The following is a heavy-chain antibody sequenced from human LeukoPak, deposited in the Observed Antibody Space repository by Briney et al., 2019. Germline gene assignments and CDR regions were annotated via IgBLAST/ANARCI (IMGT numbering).Heavy chain of an antibody. CDR1: GGSIRIYY. Sequence: SETLSLTCTVCGGSIRIYYWSWIRQPPGKGLEWIGYIYYSGSTNYNPSLKSRVTISVDTSKNQFSLKLGSVTASNTAVYYCATRRDWELPYFDYWGQGTLVTVSS. J-gene: IGHJ4*02. CDR2: IYYSGST. D-gene: IGHD1-26*01. V-gene: IGHV4-59*08. CDR3: ATRRDWELPYFDY.